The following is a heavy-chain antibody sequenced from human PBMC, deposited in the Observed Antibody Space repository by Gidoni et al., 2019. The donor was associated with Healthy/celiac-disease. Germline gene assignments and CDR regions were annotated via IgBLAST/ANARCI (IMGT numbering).Heavy chain of an antibody. D-gene: IGHD6-13*01. Sequence: EVQLLESGGGLVQPGGSLGLSCAASGFPFSSYAMSWVRQAPGKGLEWVSAISGSGGSTYYADSVKGRFTISRDNSKNTLYLQMNSLRAEDTAVYYCAKSPRNGAAAGPRWGQGTLVTVSS. CDR3: AKSPRNGAAAGPR. J-gene: IGHJ4*02. V-gene: IGHV3-23*01. CDR1: GFPFSSYA. CDR2: ISGSGGST.